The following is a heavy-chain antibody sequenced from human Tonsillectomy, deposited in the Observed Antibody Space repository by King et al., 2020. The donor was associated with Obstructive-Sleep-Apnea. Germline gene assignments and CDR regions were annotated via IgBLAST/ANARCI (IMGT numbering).Heavy chain of an antibody. Sequence: VQLVESGGGVVQPGRSLRLSCAASGFTFSSNAMHWVRQAPGKGLEWVAVIWYGGTNKYYADSVKGRFTISRDNSMNTLYLQMNSLRAEDTAVYYCAREIRRLSFDYWGQGTLVTVSS. V-gene: IGHV3-33*01. D-gene: IGHD2-2*01. J-gene: IGHJ4*02. CDR2: IWYGGTNK. CDR3: AREIRRLSFDY. CDR1: GFTFSSNA.